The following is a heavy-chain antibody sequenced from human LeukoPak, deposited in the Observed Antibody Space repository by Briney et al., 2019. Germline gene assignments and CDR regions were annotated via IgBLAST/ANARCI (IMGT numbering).Heavy chain of an antibody. D-gene: IGHD3-22*01. CDR1: GFTFSRYW. CDR2: IKSDGKT. CDR3: ARAPSEVGGYYPEYFRH. Sequence: GGSLRLSCEASGFTFSRYWKHWVRQAPGKGLVWVSRIKSDGKTNYADSVKGRFTISRDNAKNTVSLQMDSLRAEDTGVYYCARAPSEVGGYYPEYFRHWGQGTLVTVSS. V-gene: IGHV3-74*01. J-gene: IGHJ1*01.